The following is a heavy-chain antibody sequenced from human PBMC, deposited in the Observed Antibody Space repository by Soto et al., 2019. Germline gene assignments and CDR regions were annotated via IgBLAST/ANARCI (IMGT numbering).Heavy chain of an antibody. Sequence: SEPLSLTCDVYGGSFSGYYWSWIRQPPGKGLEWIGEINHSGSTNYNPSLKSRVTISVDTSKNQFSLKLSSVTAADTAVYYCARGGYCSSTSCYDAFDIWGQGTMVTVSS. CDR2: INHSGST. CDR1: GGSFSGYY. V-gene: IGHV4-34*01. CDR3: ARGGYCSSTSCYDAFDI. J-gene: IGHJ3*02. D-gene: IGHD2-2*01.